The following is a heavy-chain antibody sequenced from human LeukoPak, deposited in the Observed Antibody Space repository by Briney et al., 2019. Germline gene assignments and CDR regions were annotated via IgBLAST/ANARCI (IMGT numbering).Heavy chain of an antibody. D-gene: IGHD4-17*01. CDR2: MSDDGSNE. V-gene: IGHV3-30*03. Sequence: GESLKISCVASGFIFSNYGMHWVRQAPGKGLEWVAFMSDDGSNEYYADSVKGRFTISRHISKNTVYLQMNSLRAEDTAVYYCARDRSYGDFAWGYWGQGTLVTVSS. CDR1: GFIFSNYG. J-gene: IGHJ4*02. CDR3: ARDRSYGDFAWGY.